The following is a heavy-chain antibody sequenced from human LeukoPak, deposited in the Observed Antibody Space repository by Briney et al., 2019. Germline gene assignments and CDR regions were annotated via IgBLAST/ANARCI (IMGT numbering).Heavy chain of an antibody. J-gene: IGHJ4*02. V-gene: IGHV3-43D*03. CDR2: SGWTGIGT. CDR3: VRSRAASLGYFDT. Sequence: GGSLRLSCAVSGFIFNDYALHWVRQVPGKGLEWLSFSGWTGIGTDYGDSVKGRFTISRDDSKNSLYLQMHSLRSEDSALYYCVRSRAASLGYFDTWGQGTLVTVSS. D-gene: IGHD7-27*01. CDR1: GFIFNDYA.